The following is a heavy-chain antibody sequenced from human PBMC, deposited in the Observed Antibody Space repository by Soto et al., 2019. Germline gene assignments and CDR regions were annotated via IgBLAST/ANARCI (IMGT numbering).Heavy chain of an antibody. CDR1: GGSISSYY. V-gene: IGHV4-59*01. D-gene: IGHD4-17*01. CDR2: IYYSGST. CDR3: ARGFAYGDYEGVAYY. Sequence: SETLSLTCTVSGGSISSYYWSWIRQPPGKGLEWIGYIYYSGSTNYNPSLKSRVTISVDTSKNQFSLKLSSVTAADTAVYYCARGFAYGDYEGVAYYWGQGTLVTVSS. J-gene: IGHJ4*02.